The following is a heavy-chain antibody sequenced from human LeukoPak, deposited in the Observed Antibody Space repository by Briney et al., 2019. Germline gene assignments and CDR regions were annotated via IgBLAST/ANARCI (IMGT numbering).Heavy chain of an antibody. CDR2: ISYDGSNK. CDR1: GFTFNDYW. D-gene: IGHD3-3*01. Sequence: PGGSLRLSCAASGFTFNDYWMSWVRQAPGKGLEWVAVISYDGSNKYYADSVKGRFTISRDNSKNTLYLQMNSLRAEDTAVYYCARITIFGVGAPYYFDYWGQGTLVTVSS. CDR3: ARITIFGVGAPYYFDY. V-gene: IGHV3-30*03. J-gene: IGHJ4*02.